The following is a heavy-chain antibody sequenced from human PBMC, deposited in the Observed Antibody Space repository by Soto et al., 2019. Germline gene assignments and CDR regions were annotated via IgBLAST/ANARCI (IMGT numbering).Heavy chain of an antibody. CDR1: GFTFSSYW. V-gene: IGHV3-7*01. D-gene: IGHD4-17*01. J-gene: IGHJ4*02. CDR2: IKQDGSEK. Sequence: PGGSLRLSCAASGFTFSSYWMSWVRQAPGKGLEWVANIKQDGSEKYYVDSVKGRFTISRDNAKNSLYLQMNSLRAEDTAVYYCARDRPYGDYVSEFDYWGQGTLVTVSS. CDR3: ARDRPYGDYVSEFDY.